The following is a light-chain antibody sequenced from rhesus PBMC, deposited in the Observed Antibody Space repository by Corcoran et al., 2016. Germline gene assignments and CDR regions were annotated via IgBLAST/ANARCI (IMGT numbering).Light chain of an antibody. J-gene: IGKJ4*01. CDR2: GVS. CDR1: QGINTY. CDR3: LQYNSDPLT. Sequence: DIQMTQSPSSLSASVGDRVTITCRASQGINTYLNWYQQKPGKTPKRLIYGVSSLESGVPSRFSGSGSGTEFTLTISSLQPEDFATYYCLQYNSDPLTFGGGTKVEIK. V-gene: IGKV1-43*02.